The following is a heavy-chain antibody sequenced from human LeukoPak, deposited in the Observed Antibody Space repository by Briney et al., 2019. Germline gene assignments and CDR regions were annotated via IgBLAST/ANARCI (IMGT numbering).Heavy chain of an antibody. J-gene: IGHJ4*02. CDR3: AKKRLTDDARGNYFDY. D-gene: IGHD1-26*01. CDR2: ITGAGRA. CDR1: GFTFSRYT. Sequence: GGSLRLSCAASGFTFSRYTMTWVRQAPGEGLSWVSTITGAGRAWYADSVEGRFTISRDNAQNSLYLQMNSLRVEDTAIYYRAKKRLTDDARGNYFDYWGQGTLVTVSS. V-gene: IGHV3-21*01.